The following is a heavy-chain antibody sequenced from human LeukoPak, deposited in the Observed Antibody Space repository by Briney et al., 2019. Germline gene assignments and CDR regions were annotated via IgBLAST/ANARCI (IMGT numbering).Heavy chain of an antibody. V-gene: IGHV1-8*01. CDR3: ARGDYGDYDYYGMDV. J-gene: IGHJ6*02. CDR1: GYTFTSYD. CDR2: MNPNSGNT. Sequence: ASVKVSCKASGYTFTSYDINWVRQATGQGLEWMGWMNPNSGNTGYAQKFQGRVTMTRNTSISTAYKELSSLRSEDTAVYYCARGDYGDYDYYGMDVWGQGTTVTVSS. D-gene: IGHD4-17*01.